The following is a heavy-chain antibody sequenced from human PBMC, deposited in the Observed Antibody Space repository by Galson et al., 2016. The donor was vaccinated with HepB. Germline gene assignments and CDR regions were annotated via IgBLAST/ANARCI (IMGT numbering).Heavy chain of an antibody. J-gene: IGHJ4*02. CDR2: IYHSGTT. Sequence: SETLSLTCAVSGASINSRNWWSWVRQPPGKGLEWIGDIYHSGTTNYNPSLQSRVTISVHKSNNQFSLKVSSVTAADPAVYYCARGTVGDTSLVTHPYYFDYWGQGTLVTVSS. CDR1: GASINSRNW. V-gene: IGHV4-4*02. D-gene: IGHD3-3*02. CDR3: ARGTVGDTSLVTHPYYFDY.